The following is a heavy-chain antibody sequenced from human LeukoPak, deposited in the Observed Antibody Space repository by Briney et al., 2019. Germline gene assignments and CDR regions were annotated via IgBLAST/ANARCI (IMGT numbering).Heavy chain of an antibody. J-gene: IGHJ5*02. CDR1: GFTVSSNY. CDR2: IYSGGST. V-gene: IGHV3-66*01. CDR3: AREVTGSSWQGFDR. D-gene: IGHD6-13*01. Sequence: GGSLRLSCAASGFTVSSNYMSWVRQAPGKGLEWVSVIYSGGSTYYADSLKGRFTISRDNSKNTLYLQMNSLRAEDTAVYYCAREVTGSSWQGFDRWGQGTLVTVSS.